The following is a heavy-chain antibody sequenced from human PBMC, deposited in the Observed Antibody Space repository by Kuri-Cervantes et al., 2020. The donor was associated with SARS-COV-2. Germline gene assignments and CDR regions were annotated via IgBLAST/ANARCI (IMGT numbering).Heavy chain of an antibody. CDR1: GFTFSSYA. D-gene: IGHD2-15*01. CDR3: ARDRKWWYY. J-gene: IGHJ4*02. Sequence: GGSLRLSCAASGFTFSSYAMNWVRQAPGKGLEWVSYISSSGSTIYYADSVKGRFTISRDNAKNSLYLQMNSLRAEDTAVYYCARDRKWWYYWGQGTLVTVSS. V-gene: IGHV3-48*03. CDR2: ISSSGSTI.